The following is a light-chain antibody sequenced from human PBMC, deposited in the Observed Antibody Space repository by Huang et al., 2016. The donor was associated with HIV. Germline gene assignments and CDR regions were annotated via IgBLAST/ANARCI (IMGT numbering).Light chain of an antibody. V-gene: IGKV1-NL1*01. CDR3: QQYYVAPIYT. Sequence: DIQMTQSPSSLSASVGDRVTITCRASHDISNSLAWYQQKLGKAPKLLVYDASKLESGVPARFSGWGSGTDYTLTINSLQPEDFATYYCQQYYVAPIYTFGQGTKLEIK. J-gene: IGKJ2*01. CDR2: DAS. CDR1: HDISNS.